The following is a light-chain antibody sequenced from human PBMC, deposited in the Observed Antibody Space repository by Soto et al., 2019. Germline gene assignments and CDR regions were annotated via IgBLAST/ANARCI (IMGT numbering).Light chain of an antibody. CDR2: DAS. V-gene: IGKV3-11*01. J-gene: IGKJ4*01. Sequence: EIVLTQSPATLSLSPGERATLSCRASQSLSSYLAWYQLKRGQAPRLLIYDASKRATSIPARFSGSGSGTDFTLSISSLEPEDFAVYYCQQRSDWPLTFGGGTKVEIK. CDR3: QQRSDWPLT. CDR1: QSLSSY.